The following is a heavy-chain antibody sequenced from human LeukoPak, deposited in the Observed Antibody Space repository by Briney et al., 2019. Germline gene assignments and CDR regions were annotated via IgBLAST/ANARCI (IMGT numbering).Heavy chain of an antibody. J-gene: IGHJ6*03. V-gene: IGHV4-59*01. D-gene: IGHD5-18*01. Sequence: SETLSLTCTVSGGSISSYYWSWIRQPPGKGLERIGYIYYSGSTNYNPSLKSRVTISVDTSKNQFSLKLSSVTAADTAVYYCARVDVDTAMVWSPSYYYYMDVWGKGTTVTVSS. CDR3: ARVDVDTAMVWSPSYYYYMDV. CDR1: GGSISSYY. CDR2: IYYSGST.